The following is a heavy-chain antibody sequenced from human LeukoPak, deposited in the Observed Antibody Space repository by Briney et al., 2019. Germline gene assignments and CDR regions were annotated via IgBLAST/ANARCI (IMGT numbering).Heavy chain of an antibody. J-gene: IGHJ4*02. Sequence: GGSLTLSCAAYGFTLSSYAMSCVRQAPGKGLEWVSGIIGSAYSTYYADSVQGRFAIFRDNSKNTLYLQMISLRAEDTAVYYCAKEAGYSGYDYPDYWGQGTLVTVSS. CDR2: IIGSAYST. CDR1: GFTLSSYA. D-gene: IGHD5-12*01. CDR3: AKEAGYSGYDYPDY. V-gene: IGHV3-23*01.